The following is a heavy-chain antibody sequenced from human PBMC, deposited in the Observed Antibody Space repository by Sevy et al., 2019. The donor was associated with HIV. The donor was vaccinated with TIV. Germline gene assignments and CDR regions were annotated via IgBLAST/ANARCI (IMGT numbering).Heavy chain of an antibody. V-gene: IGHV4-34*01. CDR1: GGSFSGYY. CDR3: ARVGNGPIDY. D-gene: IGHD2-8*01. Sequence: SETLSLTCAVYGGSFSGYYWSWIRQPPGKGLEWIGEINHSGSTNYHPSFKSRVTIPVDTSKNQFSLKLSSVTAADTAVYYCARVGNGPIDYWGQGTLVTVSS. J-gene: IGHJ4*02. CDR2: INHSGST.